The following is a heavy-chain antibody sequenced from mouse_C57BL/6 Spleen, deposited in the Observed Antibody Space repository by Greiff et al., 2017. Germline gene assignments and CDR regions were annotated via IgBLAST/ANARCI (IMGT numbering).Heavy chain of an antibody. Sequence: QVQLQQPGAELVRPGSSVKLSCKASGYTFTSYWMHWVKQRPIQGLEWIGNIDPSDSETHYNQKFKDKATLTVDTSSSTAYMQLSSLTSEDSAVYYCARDYYGSTLDYWGQGTTLTVSS. CDR1: GYTFTSYW. CDR2: IDPSDSET. D-gene: IGHD1-1*01. V-gene: IGHV1-52*01. J-gene: IGHJ2*01. CDR3: ARDYYGSTLDY.